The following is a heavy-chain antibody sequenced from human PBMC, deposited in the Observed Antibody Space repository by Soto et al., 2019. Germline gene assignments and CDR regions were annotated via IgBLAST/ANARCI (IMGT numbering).Heavy chain of an antibody. V-gene: IGHV2-5*02. CDR1: GFSLSTSGVG. J-gene: IGHJ4*02. CDR2: IYWDDSY. D-gene: IGHD4-17*01. Sequence: QITLKESGPTLVKPTQTLTLTCTFSGFSLSTSGVGVGWIRQPPGKALEWLAVIYWDDSYHYSPSLRSRLTNNKDTSKNQVVLTTTNTDPVDTATYYWAHKGHGDYPLDYWGQGTLVTVSS. CDR3: AHKGHGDYPLDY.